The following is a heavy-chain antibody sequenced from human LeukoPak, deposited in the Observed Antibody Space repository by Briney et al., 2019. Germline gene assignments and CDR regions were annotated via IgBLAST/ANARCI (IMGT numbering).Heavy chain of an antibody. CDR2: IKQGGSEK. V-gene: IGHV3-7*05. CDR1: GFSVSSDY. J-gene: IGHJ4*02. D-gene: IGHD2/OR15-2a*01. Sequence: GGSLRLSCAASGFSVSSDYMSWVRQAPGKGLEWVANIKQGGSEKDYVDSVKGRFTISRDNAKNSLYLQMNSLRGEDTAVYYCARGGLYGSFDYWGQGTLVTVSS. CDR3: ARGGLYGSFDY.